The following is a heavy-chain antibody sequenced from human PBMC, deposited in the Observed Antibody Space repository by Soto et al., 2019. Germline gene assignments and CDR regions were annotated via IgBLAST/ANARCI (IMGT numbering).Heavy chain of an antibody. V-gene: IGHV4-59*11. Sequence: QVQLQESGPGLVKPSETLSLTCTVSGGSISNHYWSWIRQPPGKGLEWIGYIYYNGNTNYNPPLKSRVTMSVDTSKNQNSLKFSSVTASDTAVYYCTRANWYSEYWGQGTLVTVSS. CDR1: GGSISNHY. J-gene: IGHJ4*02. CDR3: TRANWYSEY. D-gene: IGHD7-27*01. CDR2: IYYNGNT.